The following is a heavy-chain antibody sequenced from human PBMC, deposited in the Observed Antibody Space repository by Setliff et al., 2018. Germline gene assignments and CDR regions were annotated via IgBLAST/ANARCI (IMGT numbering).Heavy chain of an antibody. CDR2: IIPIFGTA. CDR1: GYTLTELS. CDR3: ARGGGQIHYDFWSGYFSDPQPNYYYYYMDV. Sequence: ASVKVSCKVSGYTLTELSMHWVRQAPGQGLEWMGGIIPIFGTANYAQKFQGRVTITADESTSTAYMELSSLRSEDTAVYYCARGGGQIHYDFWSGYFSDPQPNYYYYYMDVWGKGTTVTVSS. V-gene: IGHV1-69*13. J-gene: IGHJ6*03. D-gene: IGHD3-3*01.